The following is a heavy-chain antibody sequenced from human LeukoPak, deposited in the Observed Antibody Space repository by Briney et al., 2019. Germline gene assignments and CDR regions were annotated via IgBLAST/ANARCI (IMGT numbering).Heavy chain of an antibody. CDR3: ARVRVSWNVPDDAFDI. J-gene: IGHJ3*02. D-gene: IGHD1-1*01. CDR2: ISAYNGNT. CDR1: GYTCTSYG. Sequence: GASVKVSCKASGYTCTSYGIIWVRQAPGQGLEWMGWISAYNGNTNYAQKLQGRVTMTTDTSTSTAYMELRSLRSDDTAVYYCARVRVSWNVPDDAFDIWGQGTMVTVSS. V-gene: IGHV1-18*01.